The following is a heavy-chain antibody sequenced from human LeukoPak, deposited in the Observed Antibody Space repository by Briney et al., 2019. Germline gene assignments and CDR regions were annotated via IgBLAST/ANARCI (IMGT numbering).Heavy chain of an antibody. V-gene: IGHV4-59*08. CDR3: ARHSSITGGRLSGYWLDP. D-gene: IGHD7-27*01. Sequence: PSETLSLTCSISGGSITSHWWSWIRQPPGKGLEWIAYMFYTGSTNYNPSLKSRVTISMDTSKNQVSLKLSSVTAADTAVYHCARHSSITGGRLSGYWLDPWGQGTLVTVSS. J-gene: IGHJ5*02. CDR2: MFYTGST. CDR1: GGSITSHW.